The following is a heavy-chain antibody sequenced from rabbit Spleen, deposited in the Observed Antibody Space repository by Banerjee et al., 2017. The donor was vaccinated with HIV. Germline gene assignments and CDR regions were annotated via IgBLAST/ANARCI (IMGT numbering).Heavy chain of an antibody. CDR3: ARDVQGGSDWTFNL. D-gene: IGHD8-1*01. CDR2: IYTGSSGST. J-gene: IGHJ4*01. V-gene: IGHV1S45*01. CDR1: GLSFSSRFW. Sequence: QEQLEESGGDLVKPEGSLTLTCTVSGLSFSSRFWISWVRQAPGKGLEWIADIYTGSSGSTYYASWAKGRFTISKTSSTTVTLRMTSLTAADTATYFCARDVQGGSDWTFNLWGQGTLVTVS.